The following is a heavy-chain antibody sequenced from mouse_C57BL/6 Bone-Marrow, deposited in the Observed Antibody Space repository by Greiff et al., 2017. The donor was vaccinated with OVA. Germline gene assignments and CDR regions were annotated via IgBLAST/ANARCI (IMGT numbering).Heavy chain of an antibody. J-gene: IGHJ4*01. CDR3: AREAYYYGHYAMDY. V-gene: IGHV1-69*01. D-gene: IGHD1-1*01. CDR2: IDPSDSYT. Sequence: QVQLQQPGAELVMPGASVKLSCKASGYTFTSYWMHWVKQRPGQGLEWIGEIDPSDSYTNYNQKFKGKSTLTVDKSSSTAYMQLSSLTSEDAAVYYCAREAYYYGHYAMDYWGQGTSVTVSS. CDR1: GYTFTSYW.